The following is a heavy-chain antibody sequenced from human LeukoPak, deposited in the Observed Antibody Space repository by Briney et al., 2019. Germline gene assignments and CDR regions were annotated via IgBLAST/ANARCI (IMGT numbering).Heavy chain of an antibody. CDR1: GGSISSYY. CDR3: ARTGAAGESSGFYLRLFDY. CDR2: INHSGRT. Sequence: SETLSLTCTVSGGSISSYYWSWIRQPPGKGLEWIGEINHSGRTNYSPSLKSRVTISVDTSKNQFPLKLSSVTAADTAVYYCARTGAAGESSGFYLRLFDYWGQGTLVTVSS. V-gene: IGHV4-34*01. D-gene: IGHD3-22*01. J-gene: IGHJ4*02.